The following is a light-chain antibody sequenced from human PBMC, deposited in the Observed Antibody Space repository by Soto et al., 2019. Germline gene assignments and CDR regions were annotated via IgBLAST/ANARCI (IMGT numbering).Light chain of an antibody. CDR2: EAS. V-gene: IGKV3-11*01. J-gene: IGKJ4*01. CDR3: QQHANWPLT. Sequence: EIVSTQSPATLSLSPGERATLSCRASQSVGNNLAWYQQKPGQAPGLLIYEASTRATGIPARFSGSGSGTDFTLTISSLEPEDFAVYYCQQHANWPLTFGGGTK. CDR1: QSVGNN.